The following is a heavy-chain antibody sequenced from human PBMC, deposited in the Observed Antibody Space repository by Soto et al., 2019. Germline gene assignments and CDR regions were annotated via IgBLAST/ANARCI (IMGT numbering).Heavy chain of an antibody. J-gene: IGHJ5*02. CDR3: ARGRKPGGYCSGGSCYSCWFDP. CDR1: GGSFSGYY. Sequence: TSETLSLTCAVYGGSFSGYYWSWIRQPPGKGLEWIGEINHSGSTNYNPSLKSRVTISVDTSKNQFSLKLSSVTAADTAVYYCARGRKPGGYCSGGSCYSCWFDPWGQGTLVTVSS. V-gene: IGHV4-34*01. CDR2: INHSGST. D-gene: IGHD2-15*01.